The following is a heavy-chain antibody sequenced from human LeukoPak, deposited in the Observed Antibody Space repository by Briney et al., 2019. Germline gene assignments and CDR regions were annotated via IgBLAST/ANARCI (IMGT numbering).Heavy chain of an antibody. CDR1: GFTFSSYW. Sequence: GGSLRLSCAASGFTFSSYWMSWVRQAPGRGLEWVANIKQDGSEKYYVDSVKGRFTISRVNAKNSLYLQMNSLRAEDTAVYYCARDDCSSISCYHNWFDPWGQGTLVTVSS. V-gene: IGHV3-7*01. D-gene: IGHD2-2*01. CDR3: ARDDCSSISCYHNWFDP. J-gene: IGHJ5*02. CDR2: IKQDGSEK.